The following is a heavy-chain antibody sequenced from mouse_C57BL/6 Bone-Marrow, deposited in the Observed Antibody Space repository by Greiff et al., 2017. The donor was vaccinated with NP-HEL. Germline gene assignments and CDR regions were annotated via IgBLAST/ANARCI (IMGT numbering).Heavy chain of an antibody. CDR2: IYPGSGNT. CDR1: GYSFTSYY. J-gene: IGHJ4*01. D-gene: IGHD2-3*01. V-gene: IGHV1-66*01. CDR3: ARDDGPYAMDY. Sequence: VQLQQSGPELVKPGASVKISCKASGYSFTSYYIHWVKQRPGQGLEWIGWIYPGSGNTKYNEKFKGKATLTADTSSSTAYMQLSSLTSEDSAVYYCARDDGPYAMDYWGQGTSVTVSS.